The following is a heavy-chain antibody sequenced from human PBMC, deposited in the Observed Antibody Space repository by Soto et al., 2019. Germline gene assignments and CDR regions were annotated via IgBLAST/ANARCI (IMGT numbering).Heavy chain of an antibody. J-gene: IGHJ3*01. CDR3: EREPYISGHYSGGCNV. V-gene: IGHV3-30*04. CDR2: VSHDGKTE. Sequence: QVQLVESGGGVVQPGRSLRLSCAASGFTFSSYAMHWVRQAPGKGLEWVAVVSHDGKTEYHAASVKGRFTISRDTSANILSLQMHSLRYEDTDDYYCEREPYISGHYSGGCNVWRQGPMVTVSS. CDR1: GFTFSSYA. D-gene: IGHD3-22*01.